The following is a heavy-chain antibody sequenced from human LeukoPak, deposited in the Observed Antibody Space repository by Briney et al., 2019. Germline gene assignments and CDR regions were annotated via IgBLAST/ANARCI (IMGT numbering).Heavy chain of an antibody. J-gene: IGHJ4*02. CDR1: GGTFSSYA. Sequence: ASVKVSCKASGGTFSSYAISWVRQAPGQGLEWMGRIIPIFGTANYAQKFQGRVTITTDESTSTVYMELSSLRSEDTAVYYCALGRALADYYFDYWGQGTLVTVSS. CDR3: ALGRALADYYFDY. V-gene: IGHV1-69*05. D-gene: IGHD1-26*01. CDR2: IIPIFGTA.